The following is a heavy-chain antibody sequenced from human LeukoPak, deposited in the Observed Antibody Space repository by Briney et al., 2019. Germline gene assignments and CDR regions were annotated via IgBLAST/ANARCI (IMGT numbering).Heavy chain of an antibody. D-gene: IGHD3-16*01. Sequence: PGGSLRLSCVVSGFTLSSYAMSWVRQAPGKGLEWVAFIRYDGSNKYYADSVKGRFTISRDNSKNTLYLQMNSLRAEDTAVYYCGRDWSSIMSWGQGTLVTVSS. CDR2: IRYDGSNK. CDR1: GFTLSSYA. J-gene: IGHJ4*02. V-gene: IGHV3-30*02. CDR3: GRDWSSIMS.